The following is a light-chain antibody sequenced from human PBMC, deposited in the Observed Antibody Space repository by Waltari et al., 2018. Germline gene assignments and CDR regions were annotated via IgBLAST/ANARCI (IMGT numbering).Light chain of an antibody. CDR3: SSFAGIINYYV. CDR1: SSDIGGYDY. V-gene: IGLV2-8*01. CDR2: EVN. Sequence: QSARTQPPSAPGSPARSVTISRTGTSSDIGGYDYVSWYQQHPGKAPRLIIFEVNKRPSGVPDRFSGSKSGNTAALTISGLQTADEADYYCSSFAGIINYYVFGSGTKVTVL. J-gene: IGLJ1*01.